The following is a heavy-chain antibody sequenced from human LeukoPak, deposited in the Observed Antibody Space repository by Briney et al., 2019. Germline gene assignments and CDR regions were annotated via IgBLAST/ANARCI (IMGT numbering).Heavy chain of an antibody. D-gene: IGHD2-2*01. CDR1: GYTFTGYY. J-gene: IGHJ4*02. CDR2: INPNSGGT. V-gene: IGHV1-2*02. CDR3: ARDQVGGVVPAASLNY. Sequence: ASVKVSCKASGYTFTGYYMHWVRQAPGQGLEWMGWINPNSGGTNYAQKFQGRVTMTRDTSISTAYMERSRLRSDDTAVYYCARDQVGGVVPAASLNYWGQGTLVTVSS.